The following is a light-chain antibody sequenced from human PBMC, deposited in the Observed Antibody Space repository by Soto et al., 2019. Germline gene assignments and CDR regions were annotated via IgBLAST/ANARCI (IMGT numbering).Light chain of an antibody. CDR2: GAS. J-gene: IGKJ1*01. V-gene: IGKV3-20*01. CDR1: QSFSSSY. Sequence: EIGLTQSPGTLSLSPGERATLSCRASQSFSSSYLAWYQQKPGQAPRPLIYGASSRATGIPDRFSGSGSGTDFTLTISRLEPEDFAVYYCQQYGSSPGTFGQGTKVDIK. CDR3: QQYGSSPGT.